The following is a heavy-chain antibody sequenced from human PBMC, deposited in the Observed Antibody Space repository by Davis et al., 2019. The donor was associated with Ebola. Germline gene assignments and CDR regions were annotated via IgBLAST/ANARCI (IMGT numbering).Heavy chain of an antibody. CDR2: ISNDGSHK. Sequence: PGGSLRLSCTASGFTFRNYGMHWVRQAPGKGLEWVAVISNDGSHKYYADSVKGRFAISRDNSKNTLYLEMNSLRAEDTAVYYCTKPRSDTPIDFLVAYWGQGTLVSVSS. D-gene: IGHD3-3*01. V-gene: IGHV3-30*18. J-gene: IGHJ4*02. CDR1: GFTFRNYG. CDR3: TKPRSDTPIDFLVAY.